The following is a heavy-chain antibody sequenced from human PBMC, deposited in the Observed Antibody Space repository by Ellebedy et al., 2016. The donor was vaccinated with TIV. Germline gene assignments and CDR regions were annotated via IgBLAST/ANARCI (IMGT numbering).Heavy chain of an antibody. CDR2: IYQNGSEN. D-gene: IGHD4-17*01. V-gene: IGHV3-7*01. CDR3: ARRGSYGDYAVQVNNWFDR. CDR1: GFSFRNYW. Sequence: GGSLRLSCAASGFSFRNYWMGWVRQAPGKGLEWVANIYQNGSENYYVDSVKGRFTISRDNAKNSLYLKLNSLRVEDTAVYYCARRGSYGDYAVQVNNWFDRWGQGTLVTV. J-gene: IGHJ5*02.